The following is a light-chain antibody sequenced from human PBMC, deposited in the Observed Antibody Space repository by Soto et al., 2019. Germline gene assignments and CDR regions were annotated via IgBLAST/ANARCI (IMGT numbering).Light chain of an antibody. CDR2: DAS. Sequence: VMTQSPGTLSVSPGERATLSCRASQSVDTLLAWYQQRPGQAPRLLISDASTRATSVSARFSGSGSGTEFTLTISSLQSEDSALYYCQQYQYWPPRTFGQGTKVEI. J-gene: IGKJ1*01. CDR1: QSVDTL. CDR3: QQYQYWPPRT. V-gene: IGKV3-15*01.